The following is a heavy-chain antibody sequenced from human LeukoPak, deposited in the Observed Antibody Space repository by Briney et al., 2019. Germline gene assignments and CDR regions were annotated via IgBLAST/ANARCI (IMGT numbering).Heavy chain of an antibody. J-gene: IGHJ4*02. D-gene: IGHD3-22*01. CDR3: ARDQHITMIVVAD. CDR2: VYYSGSTSGTT. Sequence: SETLSLTRTVSGGSISSSVYYWGWIRQPPGKGLEWIGSVYYSGSTSGTTYYNTSLESRVTISVDTSQSQFSLKLSSVTAADTAVYYCARDQHITMIVVADWGRGTLVTVSS. V-gene: IGHV4-39*07. CDR1: GGSISSSVYY.